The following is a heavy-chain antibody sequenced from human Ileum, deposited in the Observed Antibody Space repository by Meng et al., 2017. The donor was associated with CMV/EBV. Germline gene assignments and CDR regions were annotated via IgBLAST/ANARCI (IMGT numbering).Heavy chain of an antibody. Sequence: SVKVSCKASGGTFSSYAISWVRQAPGQGLEWMGGIIPILGIANYAQKFQGRVTMTRDTSTSTVYMELSSLRSEDTAVYYCARRPLAASYYYAMDVWGQGTTVTVSS. J-gene: IGHJ6*02. CDR2: IIPILGIA. V-gene: IGHV1-69*10. CDR3: ARRPLAASYYYAMDV. CDR1: GGTFSSYA. D-gene: IGHD6-13*01.